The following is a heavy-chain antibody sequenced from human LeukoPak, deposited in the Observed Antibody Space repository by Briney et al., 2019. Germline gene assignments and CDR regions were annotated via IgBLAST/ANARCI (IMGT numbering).Heavy chain of an antibody. V-gene: IGHV1-2*02. CDR1: GYXFTAYY. D-gene: IGHD1-20*01. CDR2: IDPNSGAT. CDR3: ARGRASLTAWFVP. J-gene: IGHJ5*02. Sequence: ASVKVSCMASGYXFTAYYMHWVRQAPGQGLEWMGGIDPNSGATDSAQKFQGRVTVTRDTSINTVYMELSRLTSDDTAVYYCARGRASLTAWFVPWGQGTLVTVSS.